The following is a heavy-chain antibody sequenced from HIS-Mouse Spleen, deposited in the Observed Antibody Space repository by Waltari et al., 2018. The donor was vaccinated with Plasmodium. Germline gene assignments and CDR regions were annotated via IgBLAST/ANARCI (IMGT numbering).Heavy chain of an antibody. CDR3: ASSWYWYFDL. Sequence: EVQLVESGGGLVQPGGSLRLSCAASGFTFSSYWMSWVRQAPGKGVEVVANIKQDGSEKDYVDAVKGRFTISRDNAKNALYLQMNSLRAEDTAVYYCASSWYWYFDLWGRGTLVTVSS. CDR1: GFTFSSYW. J-gene: IGHJ2*01. CDR2: IKQDGSEK. V-gene: IGHV3-7*01. D-gene: IGHD6-13*01.